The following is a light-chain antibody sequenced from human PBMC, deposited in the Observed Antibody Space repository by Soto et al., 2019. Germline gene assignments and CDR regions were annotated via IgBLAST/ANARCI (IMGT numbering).Light chain of an antibody. CDR3: AAWGDRLTGVL. Sequence: QSVLTQPPSASGSPGQRVTISCSGSSSDIGSNAVYWYQQLPGTAPKLLIYMNNQRPSGVPDRFSGAKSGTSASLAISGLRSEDEADYYCAAWGDRLTGVLFGGGTKVAVL. CDR2: MNN. V-gene: IGLV1-47*01. J-gene: IGLJ2*01. CDR1: SSDIGSNA.